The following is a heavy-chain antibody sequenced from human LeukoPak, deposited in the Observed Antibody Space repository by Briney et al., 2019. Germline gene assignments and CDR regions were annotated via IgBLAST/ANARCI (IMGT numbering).Heavy chain of an antibody. V-gene: IGHV1-46*01. Sequence: GASVKVSCKASGYTFTSYYMHWVRQAPGQGLEWMGIINPSGGSTSYAQKFQGRVTMTRDTSTSTVYMELSSLRSEDTAVHYCARESGSSSSDYYYGMDVWGQGTTVTVSS. CDR2: INPSGGST. CDR3: ARESGSSSSDYYYGMDV. CDR1: GYTFTSYY. D-gene: IGHD6-6*01. J-gene: IGHJ6*02.